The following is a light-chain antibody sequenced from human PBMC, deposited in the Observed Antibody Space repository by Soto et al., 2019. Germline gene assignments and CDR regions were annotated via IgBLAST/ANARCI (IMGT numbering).Light chain of an antibody. V-gene: IGKV1-5*03. J-gene: IGKJ1*01. CDR3: QHYNSYSEA. CDR1: QSISSW. Sequence: PSTLSPSVGDRVTLTCRASQSISSWLAWYQQKTGKAPKLLIYKASTLKSGVPSRFSGSGYGTEFNLTISSLQTDDFATYYCQHYNSYSEAFGQGTKVDIK. CDR2: KAS.